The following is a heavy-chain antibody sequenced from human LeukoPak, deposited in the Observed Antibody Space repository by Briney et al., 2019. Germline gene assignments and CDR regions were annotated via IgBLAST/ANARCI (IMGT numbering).Heavy chain of an antibody. J-gene: IGHJ4*02. CDR1: GGSISSGSYY. D-gene: IGHD6-13*01. Sequence: SETLSLTCTVSGGSISSGSYYWSWIRQPAGKGLEWIGRIYTSGSTNYNPSLKSRVTISVDTSKNQFSLKLSSVTAADTAVYYCARTSSSWYGMGSFDYWGQGTLVTVSS. CDR3: ARTSSSWYGMGSFDY. CDR2: IYTSGST. V-gene: IGHV4-61*02.